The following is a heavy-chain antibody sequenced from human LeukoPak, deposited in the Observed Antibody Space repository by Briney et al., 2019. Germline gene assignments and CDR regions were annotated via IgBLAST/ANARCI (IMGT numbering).Heavy chain of an antibody. CDR2: ISSSSSYI. CDR1: GFTFSSYS. Sequence: GGSLRLSCAASGFTFSSYSMNWVRQAPGKGLEWVSSISSSSSYIYYADSVKGRFTISRDNAKNSLYLQMNSLRAEDTAVYYCARSLMVRGVMSGMDAWGQGTTVTVSS. V-gene: IGHV3-21*01. D-gene: IGHD3-10*01. J-gene: IGHJ6*02. CDR3: ARSLMVRGVMSGMDA.